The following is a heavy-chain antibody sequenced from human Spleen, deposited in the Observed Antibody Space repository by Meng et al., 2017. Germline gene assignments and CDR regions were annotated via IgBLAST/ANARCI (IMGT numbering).Heavy chain of an antibody. J-gene: IGHJ4*02. Sequence: GGSLRLSCAASGFTLSNYAVTWVRQAPGKGLEWVSANSGSGATTFYADSVKGRFTMSRDNSKSTVFLQMNSLRAEDTAVYYCASTNSYYYDSTLDYWGQGTLVTVSS. CDR2: NSGSGATT. CDR1: GFTLSNYA. D-gene: IGHD3-22*01. V-gene: IGHV3-23*01. CDR3: ASTNSYYYDSTLDY.